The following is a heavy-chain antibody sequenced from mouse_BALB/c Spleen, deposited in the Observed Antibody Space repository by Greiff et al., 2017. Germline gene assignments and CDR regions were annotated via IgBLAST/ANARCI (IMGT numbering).Heavy chain of an antibody. CDR3: TRGGDGRYFDD. CDR2: ISSGGSYT. CDR1: GFTFSSFT. D-gene: IGHD3-3*01. J-gene: IGHJ2*01. V-gene: IGHV5-6-4*01. Sequence: EVMLVESGGGLVKPGGSLKLSCAASGFTFSSFTMSWVRQTPEKRLEWVATISSGGSYTYYPDSVKGRFTISRDNAKNTLYLQMSSLKSEDTAMYYCTRGGDGRYFDDWGQGTTLTVSS.